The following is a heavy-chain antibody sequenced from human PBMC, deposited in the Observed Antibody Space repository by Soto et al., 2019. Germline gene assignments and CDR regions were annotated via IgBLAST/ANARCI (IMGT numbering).Heavy chain of an antibody. V-gene: IGHV3-23*01. Sequence: GGSLRLSCAASGFSFTNYAMHWVRQASGKGLEWVSSMSGSGGGTYYADSVKGRFTISRDNSKNTLFLQMNSLRAEDTALYYCAGAYCSGTTCYGLYGMDVWGQGTTVTVSS. CDR2: MSGSGGGT. J-gene: IGHJ6*02. D-gene: IGHD2-2*01. CDR1: GFSFTNYA. CDR3: AGAYCSGTTCYGLYGMDV.